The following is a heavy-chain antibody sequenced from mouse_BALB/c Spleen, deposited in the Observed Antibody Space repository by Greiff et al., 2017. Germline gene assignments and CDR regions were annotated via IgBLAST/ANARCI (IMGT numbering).Heavy chain of an antibody. J-gene: IGHJ3*01. CDR3: AREKAY. CDR2: ISYSGST. CDR1: GYSITSDYA. Sequence: EVHLVESGPGLVKPSQSLSLTCTVTGYSITSDYAWNWIRQFPGNKLEWMGYISYSGSTSYNPSLKSRISITRDTSKNQFFLQLNSVTTEDTATYYCAREKAYWGQGTLVTVSA. V-gene: IGHV3-2*02.